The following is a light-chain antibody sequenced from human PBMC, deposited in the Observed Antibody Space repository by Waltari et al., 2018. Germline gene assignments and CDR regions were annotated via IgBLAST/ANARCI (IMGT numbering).Light chain of an antibody. V-gene: IGKV1-33*01. CDR3: QQYDNLPLT. CDR1: QDISNY. J-gene: IGKJ1*01. CDR2: DAS. Sequence: DIQMTQSPSSLSASVGDSVPITCQASQDISNYLNWYQQKPGKAPKLLIYDASNLETGVPSRFSGSGSGTDFTFTISSLQPEDIATYYCQQYDNLPLTFGQGTKVEIK.